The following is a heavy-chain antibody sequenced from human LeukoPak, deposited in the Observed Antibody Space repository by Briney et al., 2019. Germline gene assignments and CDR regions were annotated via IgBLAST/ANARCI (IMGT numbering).Heavy chain of an antibody. J-gene: IGHJ4*02. V-gene: IGHV7-4-1*02. CDR3: ARDPALPIYDSSGYEIDY. CDR2: INTNTGNP. CDR1: GYTFTDYY. Sequence: PGASVKVSCKASGYTFTDYYVHWVRQAPGQGLEWMGWINTNTGNPTYAQGVTGRFVFSLDTSVSTAYLQISSLKAEDTAVYYCARDPALPIYDSSGYEIDYWGQGTLVTVSS. D-gene: IGHD3-22*01.